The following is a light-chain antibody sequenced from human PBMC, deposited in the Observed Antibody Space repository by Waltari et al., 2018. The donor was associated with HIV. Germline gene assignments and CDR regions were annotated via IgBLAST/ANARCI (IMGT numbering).Light chain of an antibody. CDR3: LQSFKTPLT. CDR2: GAS. J-gene: IGKJ3*01. V-gene: IGKV1-39*01. CDR1: QDINKY. Sequence: DIEMTQSPASLSASVGDRVTFTCRSSQDINKYLNWFQQKPGQAPKLLIHGASRLERGFPSRFSGSGSETDFSLTISSLQPEDFATYYCLQSFKTPLTFGPGTKVEIK.